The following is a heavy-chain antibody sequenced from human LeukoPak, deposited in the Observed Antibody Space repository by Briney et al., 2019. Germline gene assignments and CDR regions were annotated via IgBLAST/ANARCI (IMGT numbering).Heavy chain of an antibody. J-gene: IGHJ4*02. Sequence: SETLSLTCTVSGGSISTYYWNWIRKPPQKGLDWIGYIYYSGSTNYNPSLKSQVTISVDTSKNQFSLKLSSVTAADTAVYYCARGYCSGGSCYSIPFDYWGQGTLVTVSS. V-gene: IGHV4-59*01. D-gene: IGHD2-15*01. CDR2: IYYSGST. CDR1: GGSISTYY. CDR3: ARGYCSGGSCYSIPFDY.